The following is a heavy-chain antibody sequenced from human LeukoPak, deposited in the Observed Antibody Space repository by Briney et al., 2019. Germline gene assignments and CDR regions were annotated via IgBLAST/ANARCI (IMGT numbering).Heavy chain of an antibody. Sequence: GGSLRLSCAASGFTFSSYGMHWVRQAPGKGLEWVAFIRYDGSKKYYADSVKGRFTISRDNSKNTLYLQMNSLRAEDTAVYYCANTLSSYRGSDYWGQGTLVTVSS. D-gene: IGHD4-23*01. CDR2: IRYDGSKK. CDR1: GFTFSSYG. CDR3: ANTLSSYRGSDY. V-gene: IGHV3-30*02. J-gene: IGHJ4*02.